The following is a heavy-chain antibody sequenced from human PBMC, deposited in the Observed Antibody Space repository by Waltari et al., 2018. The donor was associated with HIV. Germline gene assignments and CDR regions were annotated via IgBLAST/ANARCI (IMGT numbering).Heavy chain of an antibody. CDR3: TKGMHANQDYFDN. J-gene: IGHJ4*02. CDR2: IYPGDSDT. CDR1: GYSFANYW. D-gene: IGHD2-8*01. Sequence: EVQLVQSGAEVKKPGESLKISCKGSGYSFANYWIGWVRQMPGKGLEWMGIIYPGDSDTRYSPSFQGQVTISADKSIRTAYLQWSSLKASDTAMYYCTKGMHANQDYFDNWGQGTLVTVSS. V-gene: IGHV5-51*03.